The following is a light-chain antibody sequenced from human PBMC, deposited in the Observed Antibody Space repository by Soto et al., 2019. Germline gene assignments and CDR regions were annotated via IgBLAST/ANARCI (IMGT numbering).Light chain of an antibody. CDR1: QSVSSN. Sequence: EIVMTQSPATLSVSPGERATLSCRASQSVSSNLAWYQQKPGQAPRLLIYGASTRATGIPARFSGSGSGTEFTLTISSLQSEDFAVYYCQQYNNGPYTFGQGTKLEMK. CDR2: GAS. V-gene: IGKV3-15*01. CDR3: QQYNNGPYT. J-gene: IGKJ2*01.